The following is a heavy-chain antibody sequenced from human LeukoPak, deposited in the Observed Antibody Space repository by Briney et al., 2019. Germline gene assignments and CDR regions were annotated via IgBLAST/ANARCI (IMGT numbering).Heavy chain of an antibody. CDR3: ARYYDSAGYYVGRFDY. CDR2: IKQDGSEK. D-gene: IGHD3-22*01. V-gene: IGHV3-7*01. CDR1: GFTFSVYW. J-gene: IGHJ4*02. Sequence: GGSLRLSCAVSGFTFSVYWMSWFRQAPGKGLEWVANIKQDGSEKYYVDSVKGRFTISRDNAKNSLYLQMNSLRAEDTAVYYCARYYDSAGYYVGRFDYWGQGTLVTVSS.